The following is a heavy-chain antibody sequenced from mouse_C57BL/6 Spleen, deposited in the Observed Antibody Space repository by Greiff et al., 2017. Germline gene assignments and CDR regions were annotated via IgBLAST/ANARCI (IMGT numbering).Heavy chain of an antibody. CDR1: GYTFTSYW. J-gene: IGHJ3*01. V-gene: IGHV1-53*01. Sequence: VQLQQPGTELVKPGASVKLSCKASGYTFTSYWMHWVKQRPGQGLEWIGHINPSHGGTHYNETFKSKATLTVDKSSSTAYMQLSSLTSESSAVYYCAGCGSSYDGFAYWGQGTLVTVSA. CDR3: AGCGSSYDGFAY. D-gene: IGHD1-1*01. CDR2: INPSHGGT.